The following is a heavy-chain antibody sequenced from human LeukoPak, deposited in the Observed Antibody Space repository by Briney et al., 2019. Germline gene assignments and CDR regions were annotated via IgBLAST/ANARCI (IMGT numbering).Heavy chain of an antibody. CDR2: IIPILGIA. CDR1: GGTFSSYT. V-gene: IGHV1-69*02. CDR3: ARGPPLDGYSYGENWFDP. D-gene: IGHD5-18*01. Sequence: ASVKVSCKASGGTFSSYTISWVRQAPGQGLEWMGRIIPILGIANYAQKFQGRVTITADKSTSTAYMELSSLRSEDTAVYYCARGPPLDGYSYGENWFDPWGRGTLVTVSS. J-gene: IGHJ5*02.